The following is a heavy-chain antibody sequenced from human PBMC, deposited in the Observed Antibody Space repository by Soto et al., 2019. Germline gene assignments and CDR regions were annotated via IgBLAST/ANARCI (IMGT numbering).Heavy chain of an antibody. CDR1: GASITSTTYF. Sequence: LSLTCTLSGASITSTTYFWAWIRKPPGKGLEWVGSIYYSGKTHHNPSLKSRVTISVDRSKNQFSLQMSSVTAADTAVYYCAKNLPRTGRFDYWGQGSLVTVSS. J-gene: IGHJ4*02. CDR2: IYYSGKT. V-gene: IGHV4-39*01. CDR3: AKNLPRTGRFDY.